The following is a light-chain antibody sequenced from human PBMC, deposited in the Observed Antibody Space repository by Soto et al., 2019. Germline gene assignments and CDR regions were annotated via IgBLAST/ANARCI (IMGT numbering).Light chain of an antibody. Sequence: QSALTQPPSSSGSPGQSVTISCTGGSSDLGGYVSWYKQHPYKAPKLMIYEVSKRPSGVPDRFSGSKSGNTASLTVSGLQTEDEADYYCSSNAGSSNDLRVFGGGTKLTVL. J-gene: IGLJ3*02. CDR3: SSNAGSSNDLRV. CDR1: SSDLGGY. V-gene: IGLV2-8*01. CDR2: EVS.